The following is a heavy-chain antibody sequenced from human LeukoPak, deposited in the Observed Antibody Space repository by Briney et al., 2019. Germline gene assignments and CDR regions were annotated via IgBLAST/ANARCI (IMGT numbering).Heavy chain of an antibody. CDR3: TRQSQYCSTGTCYGID. J-gene: IGHJ4*02. CDR2: IYPGDSDT. Sequence: GESLKISCKGSGYRFPAYWIGWVRQMPGKGLEWLGIIYPGDSDTRYSPSFQGQVTISADKSTSTAYLQWSSLQASDTAIYYCTRQSQYCSTGTCYGIDWGQGTLLAVSS. V-gene: IGHV5-51*01. CDR1: GYRFPAYW. D-gene: IGHD2-2*01.